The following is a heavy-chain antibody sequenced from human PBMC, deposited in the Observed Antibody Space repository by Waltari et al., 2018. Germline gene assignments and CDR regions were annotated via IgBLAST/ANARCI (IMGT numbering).Heavy chain of an antibody. J-gene: IGHJ4*02. CDR2: LSWNSGTI. CDR3: AKGLYSGSYDVFDY. D-gene: IGHD1-26*01. Sequence: EVQLVESGGGLVQPGRSLRLSCAAFGYTFADYSMHWVRQVPGKGLEWVSGLSWNSGTIYYADSVKGRFTVSRDNAKNSLYLQMNSLRPEDMALYYCAKGLYSGSYDVFDYWGQGALVTVSS. CDR1: GYTFADYS. V-gene: IGHV3-9*03.